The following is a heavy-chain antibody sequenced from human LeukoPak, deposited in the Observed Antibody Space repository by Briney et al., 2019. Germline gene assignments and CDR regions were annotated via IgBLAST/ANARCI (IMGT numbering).Heavy chain of an antibody. D-gene: IGHD2-15*01. CDR2: INSDGSST. CDR3: ARSPRYCSGGSCYPGRGAFDI. J-gene: IGHJ3*02. V-gene: IGHV3-74*01. CDR1: GFTFSSYW. Sequence: GGSLRLSCAASGFTFSSYWMHWVRHAPGKGLVWVSRINSDGSSTIYADSVKGRFTISRDNAKNTLYLQMNSLRAEDTAVYYCARSPRYCSGGSCYPGRGAFDIWGQGTMVTVSS.